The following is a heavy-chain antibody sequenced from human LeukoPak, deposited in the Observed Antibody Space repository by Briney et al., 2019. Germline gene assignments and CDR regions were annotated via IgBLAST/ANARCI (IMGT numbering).Heavy chain of an antibody. CDR3: AKERDGYSSSWYVAPDDY. Sequence: GGSLRLSCAASGFTVSSNYMSWVRQAPGKGLEWVAFIRYDGSNKYYADSVKGRFTISRDNSKNTLYLQMNSLRAEDTAVYYCAKERDGYSSSWYVAPDDYWGQGTLVTVSS. J-gene: IGHJ4*02. D-gene: IGHD6-13*01. V-gene: IGHV3-30*02. CDR1: GFTVSSNY. CDR2: IRYDGSNK.